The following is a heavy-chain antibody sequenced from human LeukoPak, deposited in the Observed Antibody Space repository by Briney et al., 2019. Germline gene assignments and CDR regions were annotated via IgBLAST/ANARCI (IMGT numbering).Heavy chain of an antibody. D-gene: IGHD5-12*01. CDR2: INPHTGGT. Sequence: ASVKVSCKTSGYTFTTYYMHWVRQAPGRGLEWMGWINPHTGGTKYAQKFQDRVTMTRDTSSRTGYMELSRLRSDDTAVYYCARDRAYVGTMVDAFDLWGQGTMVTVSS. J-gene: IGHJ3*01. V-gene: IGHV1-2*02. CDR1: GYTFTTYY. CDR3: ARDRAYVGTMVDAFDL.